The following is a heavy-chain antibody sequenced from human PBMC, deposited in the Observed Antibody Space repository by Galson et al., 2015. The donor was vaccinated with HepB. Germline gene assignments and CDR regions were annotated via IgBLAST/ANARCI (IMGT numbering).Heavy chain of an antibody. D-gene: IGHD3-10*01. J-gene: IGHJ4*02. CDR2: IWADGTDK. V-gene: IGHV3-33*08. CDR1: GFTFSIYA. Sequence: SCAASGFTFSIYAMHWVRQAPGKGLGWVAVIWADGTDKYYADSVKGRFTISRDNSKNTLFLDMNSLRAEDTAVYYCASGTGPMKSYDFGSWGQGTLVTVSS. CDR3: ASGTGPMKSYDFGS.